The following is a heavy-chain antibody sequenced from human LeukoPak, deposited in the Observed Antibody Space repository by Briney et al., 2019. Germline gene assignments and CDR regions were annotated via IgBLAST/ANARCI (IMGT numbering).Heavy chain of an antibody. V-gene: IGHV1-2*02. CDR2: INPNSGGT. CDR3: ARDRRYYGSGSPRSWFDP. Sequence: ASVKVSCKASGYTFTGYYMHWVRRAPGQGLEWMGWINPNSGGTNYAQKFQGRVTMTRDTSISTTYMELSRLRSDDTAVYYCARDRRYYGSGSPRSWFDPWGQGTLVTVSS. J-gene: IGHJ5*02. CDR1: GYTFTGYY. D-gene: IGHD3-10*01.